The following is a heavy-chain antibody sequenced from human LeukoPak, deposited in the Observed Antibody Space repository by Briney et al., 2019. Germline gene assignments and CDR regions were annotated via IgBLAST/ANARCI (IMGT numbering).Heavy chain of an antibody. CDR2: ISGSGGST. CDR3: ANTYYYGSGSYYRQYYFDY. V-gene: IGHV3-23*01. D-gene: IGHD3-10*01. CDR1: GFTFSSYA. J-gene: IGHJ4*02. Sequence: GGSLRLSCAASGFTFSSYAMSWVRQAPGKGLEWVSAISGSGGSTYYADSVKGRFTISRDNSKNTLYLQMNSLRADGTAVYYCANTYYYGSGSYYRQYYFDYWGQGTLVTVSS.